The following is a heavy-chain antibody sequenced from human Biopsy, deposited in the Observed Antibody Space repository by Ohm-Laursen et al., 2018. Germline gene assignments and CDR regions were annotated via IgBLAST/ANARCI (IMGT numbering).Heavy chain of an antibody. J-gene: IGHJ4*02. Sequence: TLSLTCTVSGGSFTGHYWSWMRQPPGKGLEWIGHISYTGYTSYNASLKSRVTISVDTFRNHFSLRLSSLTAADTAVYYCARGSNDFGGLYFPRWGQGTLLTVSS. CDR3: ARGSNDFGGLYFPR. CDR1: GGSFTGHY. D-gene: IGHD4-23*01. CDR2: ISYTGYT. V-gene: IGHV4-59*11.